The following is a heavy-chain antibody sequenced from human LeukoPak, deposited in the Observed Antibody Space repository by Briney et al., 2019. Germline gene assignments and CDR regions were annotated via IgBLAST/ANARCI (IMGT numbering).Heavy chain of an antibody. V-gene: IGHV4-34*01. CDR3: ARDPTTVTSLPYYFDF. Sequence: SETLSLTCAVHGGSFSGYHWNWIRQSPSKGLEWIEEINDRGRTNYNPSLESRVTLSVDTSKKEFSLKLSAVTAADTAVYYCARDPTTVTSLPYYFDFWGQGTLVSVSS. CDR2: INDRGRT. D-gene: IGHD4-17*01. CDR1: GGSFSGYH. J-gene: IGHJ4*02.